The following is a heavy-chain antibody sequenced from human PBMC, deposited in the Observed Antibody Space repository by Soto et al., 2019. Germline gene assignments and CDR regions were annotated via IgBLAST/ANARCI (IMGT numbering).Heavy chain of an antibody. CDR3: AANYYDRTQSYYYYYGMDV. CDR1: GGTFSSYA. CDR2: IIPIFGTA. V-gene: IGHV1-69*13. Sequence: GASVKVSCKASGGTFSSYAISWVRQAPGQGLEWMGGIIPIFGTANYAQKFQGRVTITADESTSTAYMELSSLRSEDTAVYYCAANYYDRTQSYYYYYGMDVWGQGTTVTVSS. D-gene: IGHD3-22*01. J-gene: IGHJ6*02.